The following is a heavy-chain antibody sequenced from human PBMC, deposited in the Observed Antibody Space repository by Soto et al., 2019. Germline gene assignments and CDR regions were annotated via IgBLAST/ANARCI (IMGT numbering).Heavy chain of an antibody. CDR1: GDSISSRDCY. J-gene: IGHJ5*02. V-gene: IGHV4-30-4*01. CDR3: ARALGILTGYFSP. D-gene: IGHD3-9*01. Sequence: PSETLSLTCTVSGDSISSRDCYWSWIRQSPGKGLEWIGYIYYTGSTYYNPSLKSRVSMSVDTSKNQFSLRLNSVTAADTAVYYCARALGILTGYFSPWGQGTLVTVSS. CDR2: IYYTGST.